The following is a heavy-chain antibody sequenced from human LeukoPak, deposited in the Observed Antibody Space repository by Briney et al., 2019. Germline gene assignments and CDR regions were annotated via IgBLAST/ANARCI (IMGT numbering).Heavy chain of an antibody. V-gene: IGHV3-23*01. CDR2: ISGSGGSA. CDR3: AKRDSSGWYVAAGIDY. Sequence: PGGSLRLSCAASGFTFSDYDMNWVRQAPGKGLEWVSSISGSGGSAYYVDSVKGRFTISRDNSKNTLYLQMNSLRGEDTAVYYCAKRDSSGWYVAAGIDYWGQGTLVTVSS. CDR1: GFTFSDYD. J-gene: IGHJ4*02. D-gene: IGHD6-19*01.